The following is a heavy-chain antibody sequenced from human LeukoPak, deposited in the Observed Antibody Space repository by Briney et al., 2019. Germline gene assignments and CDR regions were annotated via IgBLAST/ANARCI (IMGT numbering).Heavy chain of an antibody. D-gene: IGHD6-13*01. CDR2: ISGSGGST. CDR3: AKLASIAAAGYFDY. CDR1: GFTFSSYA. V-gene: IGHV3-23*01. J-gene: IGHJ4*02. Sequence: PGGSLRLSCAASGFTFSSYAMSWVRQAPGKGLEWVSAISGSGGSTYYADSVKGRFTISRDNSKNTLYLQMNSLRAEGPGVYYCAKLASIAAAGYFDYWGQGTLVTVSS.